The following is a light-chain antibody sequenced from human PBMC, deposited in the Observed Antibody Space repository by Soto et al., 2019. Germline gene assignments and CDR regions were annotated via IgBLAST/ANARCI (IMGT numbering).Light chain of an antibody. CDR1: QDISNY. V-gene: IGKV1-33*01. CDR2: DAS. CDR3: QQYDNLPLT. Sequence: DIQMTQSPSSLSASVGDRVTITCQASQDISNYLNWYQQKPGKAPKLLIYDASNLETGVPSRFSGSGSGKDFTFTISSLQPEDIATYYCQQYDNLPLTFGPGTKVDIK. J-gene: IGKJ3*01.